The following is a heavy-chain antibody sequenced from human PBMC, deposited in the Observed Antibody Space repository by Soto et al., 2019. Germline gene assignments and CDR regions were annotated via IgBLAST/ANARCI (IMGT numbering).Heavy chain of an antibody. CDR1: GFTFNTYS. CDR3: ARDYGSYSAY. Sequence: GGSLRLSCAASGFTFNTYSMNWVRQAPGKGLEWVSFITSSSSSIYYADSVKGRFTVSRDNAKNSLYLQMNSMRAEDTAVYYCARDYGSYSAYWGQGTLVTVSS. V-gene: IGHV3-21*01. CDR2: ITSSSSSI. J-gene: IGHJ4*02. D-gene: IGHD1-26*01.